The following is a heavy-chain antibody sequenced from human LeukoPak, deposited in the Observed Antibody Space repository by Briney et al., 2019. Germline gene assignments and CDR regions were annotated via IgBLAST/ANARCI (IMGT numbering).Heavy chain of an antibody. CDR1: GFTFSSYA. CDR3: AKSEVLSWNIWDG. V-gene: IGHV3-23*01. J-gene: IGHJ4*02. CDR2: ISGSGGST. D-gene: IGHD1/OR15-1a*01. Sequence: HPGGSLRLSCAASGFTFSSYAMSWVRQAPGKGLEWVSAISGSGGSTYYADSVKGRFTISRDNSKNTLYLQMNSLRAEDTAVYYCAKSEVLSWNIWDGWGQGTLVTVSS.